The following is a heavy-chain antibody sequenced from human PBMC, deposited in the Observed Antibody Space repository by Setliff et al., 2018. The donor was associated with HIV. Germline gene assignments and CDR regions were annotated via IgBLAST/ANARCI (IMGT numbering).Heavy chain of an antibody. CDR3: ARDYYDSSGYIFFPGLPDY. J-gene: IGHJ4*02. Sequence: ASVKVSCKASKGTFTTYRFTWVRQAPGQGLEWMGWINPKSGGTKYAQKFQGWVTMTRDTSISTAYMELSRLRSDDTAVYYCARDYYDSSGYIFFPGLPDYWGQGTLVTVSS. V-gene: IGHV1-2*04. CDR2: INPKSGGT. D-gene: IGHD3-22*01. CDR1: KGTFTTYR.